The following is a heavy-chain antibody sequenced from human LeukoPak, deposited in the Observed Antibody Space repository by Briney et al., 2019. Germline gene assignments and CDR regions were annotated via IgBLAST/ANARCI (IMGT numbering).Heavy chain of an antibody. CDR2: INQDGSRK. V-gene: IGHV3-7*01. CDR1: GFTFSNYW. CDR3: ASLFDCGGDCSIV. D-gene: IGHD2-21*02. J-gene: IGHJ4*02. Sequence: GGSLRLSCAASGFTFSNYWMSWVRQAPGKGLEWVANINQDGSRKYYVDSVKGRFTISRDNAKNSLYLQMNSLRAEDTAVYYCASLFDCGGDCSIVWGQGTLVTVSS.